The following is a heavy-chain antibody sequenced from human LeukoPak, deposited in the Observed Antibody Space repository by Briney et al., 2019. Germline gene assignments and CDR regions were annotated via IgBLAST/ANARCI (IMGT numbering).Heavy chain of an antibody. CDR1: GLNFDDSA. CDR3: AKESGKFDY. V-gene: IGHV3-43*02. Sequence: GGSLSLSCVASGLNFDDSAMHWVRQAPGKGLEWVSLISADGGSTFSVDSVKGRFSISRDNSKNSLYLQMNSLRSEDTAMYYCAKESGKFDYWGQGTLVAVSS. CDR2: ISADGGST. J-gene: IGHJ4*02.